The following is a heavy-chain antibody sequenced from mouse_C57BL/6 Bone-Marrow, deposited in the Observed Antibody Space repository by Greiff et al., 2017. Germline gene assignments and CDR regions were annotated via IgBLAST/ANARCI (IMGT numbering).Heavy chain of an antibody. CDR3: ARYARHDGYYYFDY. Sequence: EVQLQQSGPELVKPGASVKISCKASGYSFTGYYMNWVKQSPEKSLEWIGEINPSTGGTTYNQKFKAKATLTVDKSSSTAYMQLKSLTSEDSAVYYCARYARHDGYYYFDYWCQGTTLTVSS. D-gene: IGHD2-3*01. CDR1: GYSFTGYY. V-gene: IGHV1-42*01. CDR2: INPSTGGT. J-gene: IGHJ2*01.